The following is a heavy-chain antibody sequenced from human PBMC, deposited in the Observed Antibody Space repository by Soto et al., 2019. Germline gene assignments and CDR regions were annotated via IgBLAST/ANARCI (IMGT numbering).Heavy chain of an antibody. D-gene: IGHD3-16*01. CDR1: GFTFSSYG. CDR2: IWYDGTKR. J-gene: IGHJ4*02. V-gene: IGHV3-33*01. Sequence: GGSLRLSCAASGFTFSSYGMHWVRQAPGKGLEWVAVIWYDGTKRYYGDSVKGRFTISRDNSMDTLFLQMNSLRADDTAVYYCARDSGEFYFDYWGQGILVTVSS. CDR3: ARDSGEFYFDY.